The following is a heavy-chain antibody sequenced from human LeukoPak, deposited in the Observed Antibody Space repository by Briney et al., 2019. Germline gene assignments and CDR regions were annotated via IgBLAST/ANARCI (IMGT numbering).Heavy chain of an antibody. CDR1: GSSISSGYY. CDR2: IYHGGST. Sequence: SETLSLTCTVSGSSISSGYYWGWIRQPPGKGLEWIGSIYHGGSTYYNPSLKSRVTISVGTSKNQFSLKLSSVTAADTAVYYCARDRVTIFGVEGGFDYWGQGTLVTVSS. D-gene: IGHD3-3*01. J-gene: IGHJ4*02. V-gene: IGHV4-38-2*02. CDR3: ARDRVTIFGVEGGFDY.